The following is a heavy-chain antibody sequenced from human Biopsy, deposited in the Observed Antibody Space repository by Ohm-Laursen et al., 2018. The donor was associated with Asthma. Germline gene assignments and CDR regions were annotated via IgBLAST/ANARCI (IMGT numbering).Heavy chain of an antibody. Sequence: SLRLSCAAPGFTFADYAMHWVRQAPGKGLEWVSGVSWNSGSIDYADSVKGRFTISRDNAKNSLYLQMNSLRAEDTAVYYCARTFHFWSPYHAEHYQLWGQGTLVTVSS. V-gene: IGHV3-9*01. D-gene: IGHD3-3*02. CDR1: GFTFADYA. CDR3: ARTFHFWSPYHAEHYQL. J-gene: IGHJ1*01. CDR2: VSWNSGSI.